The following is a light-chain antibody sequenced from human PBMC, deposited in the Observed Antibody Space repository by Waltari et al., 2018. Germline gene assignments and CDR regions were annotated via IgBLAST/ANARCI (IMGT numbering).Light chain of an antibody. Sequence: VLTQSPGTLSLSPGERVTLSCRASQSLNKRYLAWYQQKPGQAPRLLIYGASSRAAGIPDRFSGSGSGTDFTLTISRLEPEDFAVYYCQQYGSSILYTFGQGTKLEIK. CDR1: QSLNKRY. CDR3: QQYGSSILYT. CDR2: GAS. J-gene: IGKJ2*01. V-gene: IGKV3-20*01.